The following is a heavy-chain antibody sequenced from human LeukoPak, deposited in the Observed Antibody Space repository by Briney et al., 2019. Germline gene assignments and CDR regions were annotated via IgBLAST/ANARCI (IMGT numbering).Heavy chain of an antibody. V-gene: IGHV3-23*01. J-gene: IGHJ4*02. CDR3: AKDCSSTSCYKDY. CDR1: GFTFSSYA. Sequence: GGSLRLSCAASGFTFSSYAMSWVRQAPGKGLEWVSAISGSGGSTYYADSVKGRFTISRDISKNTLYLQMNSLRAEDTAVYYCAKDCSSTSCYKDYWGQGTLVTVSS. CDR2: ISGSGGST. D-gene: IGHD2-2*02.